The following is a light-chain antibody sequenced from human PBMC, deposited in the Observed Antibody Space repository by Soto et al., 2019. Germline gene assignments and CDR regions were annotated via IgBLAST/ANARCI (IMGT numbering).Light chain of an antibody. V-gene: IGLV2-11*01. J-gene: IGLJ1*01. CDR2: DVS. CDR1: SSDVGGYNY. CDR3: AAWDDSLNGYV. Sequence: QSALTQPRSVSGSPGQSVTISCTGTSSDVGGYNYVSWYQQHPGTAPKLMIYDVSKRPSGVPDRFSGSKSGNTASLIIYGLQAEDEADYYCAAWDDSLNGYVFGTGTQLTVL.